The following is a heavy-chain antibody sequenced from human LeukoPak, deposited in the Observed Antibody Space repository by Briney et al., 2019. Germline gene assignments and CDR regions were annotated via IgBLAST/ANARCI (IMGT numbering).Heavy chain of an antibody. V-gene: IGHV3-21*01. Sequence: PGGSLRLSCAASGFSFSSCSMNWVRQAPGRGLEWVSSISSSSSYIYYADSVKGRFTISRDNTKNSLYLQMNSLRAEDTAVYYCARDPVSSDVYNGMDVWGQGTTVTVSS. CDR2: ISSSSSYI. CDR1: GFSFSSCS. CDR3: ARDPVSSDVYNGMDV. J-gene: IGHJ6*02. D-gene: IGHD1-14*01.